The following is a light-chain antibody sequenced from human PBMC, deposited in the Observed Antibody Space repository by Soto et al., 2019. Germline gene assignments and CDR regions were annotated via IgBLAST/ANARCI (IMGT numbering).Light chain of an antibody. CDR1: QSIGND. Sequence: EIVMTQSPATLSMSPGERATLSCRASQSIGNDLAWYRQKPGQAPRLLIYGASTRATGIPARFSGSGSGTEFTVSISSLESEDFAVYYCQQYHNWPPRTFGQGTKVDIK. CDR2: GAS. CDR3: QQYHNWPPRT. J-gene: IGKJ1*01. V-gene: IGKV3-15*01.